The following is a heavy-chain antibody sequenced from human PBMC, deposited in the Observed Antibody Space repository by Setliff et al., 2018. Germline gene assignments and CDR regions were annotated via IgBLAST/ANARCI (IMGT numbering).Heavy chain of an antibody. V-gene: IGHV3-48*03. J-gene: IGHJ6*02. Sequence: PGGSLRLSCTASGLSYINDWVSWVRQVPGKGLEWLSKISGDGNTVYYAVSVRGRFTISRDNAKNSLYLQMNSLRAEDSAVYYCARDGVFYAMDFWGQGTMVTVSS. CDR2: ISGDGNTV. CDR3: ARDGVFYAMDF. D-gene: IGHD3-10*01. CDR1: GLSYINDW.